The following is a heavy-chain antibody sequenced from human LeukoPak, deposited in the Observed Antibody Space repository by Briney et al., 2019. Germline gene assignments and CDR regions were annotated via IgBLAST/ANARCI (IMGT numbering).Heavy chain of an antibody. Sequence: GGSLRLSCAASGITFSTYDMSWVRQAPGKGLEWVSGISWSGGTTYYADSVKGRFTISRDNAKNSLYLQMNSLRAEDTAVYYCARDYGGSSPFDYWGQGTLVTVSS. D-gene: IGHD4-23*01. J-gene: IGHJ4*02. CDR2: ISWSGGTT. V-gene: IGHV3-23*01. CDR3: ARDYGGSSPFDY. CDR1: GITFSTYD.